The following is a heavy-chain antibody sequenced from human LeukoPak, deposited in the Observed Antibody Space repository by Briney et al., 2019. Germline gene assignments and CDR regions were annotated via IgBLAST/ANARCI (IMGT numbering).Heavy chain of an antibody. V-gene: IGHV3-30*03. J-gene: IGHJ2*01. CDR1: GFTFSSYG. D-gene: IGHD3-10*01. CDR3: ARGQLVRGGYFDL. CDR2: ISYDGSNK. Sequence: GGSLRLSCAASGFTFSSYGMHWVRQAPGKGLEWVAVISYDGSNKYYADSVKGRFTISRENAKNSLYLQMNSLRVGDTAVYYCARGQLVRGGYFDLWGRGTLVTVSS.